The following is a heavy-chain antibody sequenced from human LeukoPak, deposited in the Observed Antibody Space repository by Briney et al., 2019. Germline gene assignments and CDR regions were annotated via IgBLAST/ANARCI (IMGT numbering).Heavy chain of an antibody. CDR1: GGSISSYY. D-gene: IGHD1-26*01. J-gene: IGHJ5*02. CDR3: AREVKVKGSYYPMFDP. V-gene: IGHV4-4*07. CDR2: IYTSGST. Sequence: SETLSLTCTVSGGSISSYYWSWIRQPAGKGLEWIGRIYTSGSTNYNPSLKSRVTMSVDTSKNQFSLKLSSVTAADTAVYYCAREVKVKGSYYPMFDPWGQGTLVTVSS.